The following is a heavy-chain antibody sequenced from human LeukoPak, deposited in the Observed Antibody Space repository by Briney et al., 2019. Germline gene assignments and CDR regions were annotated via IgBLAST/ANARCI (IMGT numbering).Heavy chain of an antibody. CDR3: ARVGSGSFDY. Sequence: PGGSLRLSCAASGFTFSIYAMNWVRQAPGKGLEWVSAIRGTDDSTYYADSVKGRFTISRDNSKNTLYLQMNSLRAEDTAVYYCARVGSGSFDYWGQGTLVTVSS. V-gene: IGHV3-23*01. J-gene: IGHJ4*02. CDR1: GFTFSIYA. D-gene: IGHD1-26*01. CDR2: IRGTDDST.